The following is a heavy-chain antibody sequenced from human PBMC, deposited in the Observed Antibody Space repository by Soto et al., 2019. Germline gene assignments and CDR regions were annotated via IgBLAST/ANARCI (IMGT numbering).Heavy chain of an antibody. J-gene: IGHJ4*02. CDR1: EFTFSSDG. CDR2: IWYDGSNK. CDR3: AREAQIAVAGHFDY. Sequence: GGSLRHSCVASEFTFSSDGMHWVRQAPSKEQEWVAVIWYDGSNKYYADSVKGRFTISRDNSKNTLYLQMNSLRAEDTAVYYCAREAQIAVAGHFDYWGQGTLVTVSS. D-gene: IGHD6-19*01. V-gene: IGHV3-33*01.